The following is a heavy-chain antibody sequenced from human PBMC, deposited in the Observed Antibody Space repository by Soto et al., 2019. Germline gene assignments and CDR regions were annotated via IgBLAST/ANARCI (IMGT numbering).Heavy chain of an antibody. J-gene: IGHJ6*02. D-gene: IGHD2-8*01. CDR1: GGSVTSYY. CDR2: IYTSGNT. CDR3: ARDGVGPHGMDV. V-gene: IGHV4-4*07. Sequence: PSETLSLTCTVAGGSVTSYYWILIRQPAGKGLDWIGRIYTSGNTDYNPSLKSRVTMSIDTSKNQFSLKLNSVTAADTAVYYCARDGVGPHGMDVWGQGTTVNVS.